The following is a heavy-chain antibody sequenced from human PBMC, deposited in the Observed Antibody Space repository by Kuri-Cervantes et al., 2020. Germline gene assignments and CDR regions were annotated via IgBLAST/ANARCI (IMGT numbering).Heavy chain of an antibody. CDR1: GFTFSNAW. D-gene: IGHD3-10*01. V-gene: IGHV3-53*01. CDR2: IYSGGST. J-gene: IGHJ6*02. Sequence: GGSLRLSCAASGFTFSNAWMSWVRQAPGKGLEWVSVIYSGGSTYYADSVKGRFTISRDNSKNTLYLQMNSLRAEDTAVYYCAREQRFGVTFGYYYYGMDVWGQGTTVTVSS. CDR3: AREQRFGVTFGYYYYGMDV.